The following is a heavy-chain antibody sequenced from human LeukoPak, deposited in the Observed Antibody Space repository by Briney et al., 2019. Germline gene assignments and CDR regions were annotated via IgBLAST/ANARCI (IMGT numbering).Heavy chain of an antibody. CDR1: GFTFSSHS. J-gene: IGHJ2*01. D-gene: IGHD6-19*01. CDR2: ISSGSSTI. Sequence: QPGGSLSLSCAASGFTFSSHSMNWVRQAPGKGLEWVSYISSGSSTIYYADSVKGRFTISRDNAKNSLYLQMNSLREEDTAVYYCARDRVAVAGVWYFDFWGRGTLAIVSS. V-gene: IGHV3-48*02. CDR3: ARDRVAVAGVWYFDF.